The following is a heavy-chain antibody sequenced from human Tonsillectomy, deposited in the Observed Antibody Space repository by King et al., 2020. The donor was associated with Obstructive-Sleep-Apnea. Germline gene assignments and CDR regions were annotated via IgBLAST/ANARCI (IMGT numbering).Heavy chain of an antibody. Sequence: QLVQSGGGVVQPGRSLRLSCAASGFTFSNYGMHWVRQAPGEGLEWVAIISYDGSDKYYADSLKGRFTISIDNSKSTLYLQMNSLRPEDTAVYYCGGYNWFDPWGQGTLVTVSS. D-gene: IGHD6-13*01. CDR2: ISYDGSDK. CDR3: GGYNWFDP. V-gene: IGHV3-30*03. J-gene: IGHJ5*02. CDR1: GFTFSNYG.